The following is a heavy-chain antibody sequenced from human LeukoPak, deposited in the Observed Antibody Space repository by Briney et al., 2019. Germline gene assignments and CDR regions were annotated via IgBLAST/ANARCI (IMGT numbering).Heavy chain of an antibody. D-gene: IGHD3-22*01. CDR3: ARGRRGYYDSSVGYFDY. CDR2: IYPGDSDT. CDR1: GYSFTSYW. V-gene: IGHV5-51*01. Sequence: GESLQISCKGSGYSFTSYWVGWVRQMPGKGLEWMGIIYPGDSDTRYSPSFQGQVTISADKSISTAYLQWSSLKASDTAMYYCARGRRGYYDSSVGYFDYWGQGTLVTVSS. J-gene: IGHJ4*02.